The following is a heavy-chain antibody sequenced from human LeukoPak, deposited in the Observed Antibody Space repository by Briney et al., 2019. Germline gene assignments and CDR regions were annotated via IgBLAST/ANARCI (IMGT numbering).Heavy chain of an antibody. CDR1: GFTFSSYN. CDR3: ARDSGDGSGSYYPYGMDV. CDR2: ISRSSIYI. Sequence: PGGSLRLSCAASGFTFSSYNMNWVRQAPGKGREWVSSISRSSIYIYYADSVKGRFTISRDNAENSLSLQMNSLRAEDTAVYYCARDSGDGSGSYYPYGMDVWGQGTTVTVSS. V-gene: IGHV3-21*01. D-gene: IGHD3-10*01. J-gene: IGHJ6*02.